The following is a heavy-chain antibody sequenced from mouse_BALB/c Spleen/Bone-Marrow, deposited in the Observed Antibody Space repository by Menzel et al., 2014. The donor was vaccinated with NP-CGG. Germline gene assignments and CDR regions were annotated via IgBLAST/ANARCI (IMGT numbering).Heavy chain of an antibody. CDR1: GFDFSGFW. CDR2: INPGSSTI. J-gene: IGHJ3*01. Sequence: EVQGVESGGGLVQPGGSLKLSCAASGFDFSGFWMGWVRQAPGKGLEWIGEINPGSSTINYTPSLKDRFIISRDNAKNTLYLQMSKVRSEDTALYYCARLGYYGGFAYWGQGTLVTVSA. CDR3: ARLGYYGGFAY. D-gene: IGHD2-3*01. V-gene: IGHV4-1*02.